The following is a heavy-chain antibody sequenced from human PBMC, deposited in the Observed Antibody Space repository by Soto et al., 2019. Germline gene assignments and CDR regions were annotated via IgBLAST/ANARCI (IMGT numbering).Heavy chain of an antibody. CDR2: IYYSGST. D-gene: IGHD7-27*01. Sequence: PSETLSLTCTVSGGSISSDDYYWSWIRQPPGKGLEWIGYIYYSGSTYYNPSLKSRVTMSVDTSENQISLKLSSVTAADTAVYYCARANWYSEYWGQGTLVTVSS. J-gene: IGHJ4*02. CDR1: GGSISSDDYY. CDR3: ARANWYSEY. V-gene: IGHV4-30-4*02.